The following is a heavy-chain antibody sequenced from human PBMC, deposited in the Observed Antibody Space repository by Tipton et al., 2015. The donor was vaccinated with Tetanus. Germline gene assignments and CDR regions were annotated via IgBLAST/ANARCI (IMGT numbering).Heavy chain of an antibody. D-gene: IGHD2-15*01. CDR2: VYSSGST. V-gene: IGHV4-59*08. CDR3: ATHLEGGYYYYGMDV. Sequence: TLSLTCTVSGGSISSYYWSWIRQPAGKGLEWIGNVYSSGSTYYNPSLKSRVTISVDTSKNQFSLKLSSVTAADTAVYYCATHLEGGYYYYGMDVWGQGTTVTVPS. CDR1: GGSISSYY. J-gene: IGHJ6*02.